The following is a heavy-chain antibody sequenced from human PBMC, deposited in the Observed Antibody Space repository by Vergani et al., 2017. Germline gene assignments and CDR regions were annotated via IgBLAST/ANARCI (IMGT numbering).Heavy chain of an antibody. CDR2: IYYSGST. D-gene: IGHD3-9*01. Sequence: QVQLQESGPGLVKPSQTLSLTCTVSGGSINSGGYYLSWIRQPPGKGLEWIGYIYYSGSTHYNPSLKSRVTISVDTSKNQFSLKLSSVTAADTAVYYCARGGDILTTTNYDNWFDPWGQGTLVTVSS. CDR1: GGSINSGGYY. V-gene: IGHV4-61*08. CDR3: ARGGDILTTTNYDNWFDP. J-gene: IGHJ5*02.